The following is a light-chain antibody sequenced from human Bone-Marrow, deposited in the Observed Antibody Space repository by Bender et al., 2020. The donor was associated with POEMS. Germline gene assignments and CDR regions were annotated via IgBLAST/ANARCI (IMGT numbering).Light chain of an antibody. V-gene: IGLV2-23*02. Sequence: QSALTQPASLSGSPGQSITISCTGTSSDVGSFNLVSWYQQHPGKAPRLIISEVSKRPSGVSDRISGSKSGNTASLTISGLQTEDDAVYYCCSYAGSKTWVFGGGTKLTVL. CDR2: EVS. CDR3: CSYAGSKTWV. J-gene: IGLJ2*01. CDR1: SSDVGSFNL.